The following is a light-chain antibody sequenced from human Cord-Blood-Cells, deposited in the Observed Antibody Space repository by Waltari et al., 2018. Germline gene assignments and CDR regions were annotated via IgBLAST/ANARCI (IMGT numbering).Light chain of an antibody. CDR1: NIGSKS. CDR2: YDS. Sequence: SYVLTQPPSVSVAPGKTARITCGGHNIGSKSVHWYQQKPGQAPGLVIYYDSDRPSGSPERFSGSNSGNTATLTISRVEAGDEADYYCQVWDSSSDHWVFGGGTKLTVL. CDR3: QVWDSSSDHWV. V-gene: IGLV3-21*04. J-gene: IGLJ3*02.